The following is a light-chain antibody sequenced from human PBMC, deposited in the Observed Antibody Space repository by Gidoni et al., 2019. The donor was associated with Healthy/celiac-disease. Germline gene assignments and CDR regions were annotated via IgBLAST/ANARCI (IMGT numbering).Light chain of an antibody. CDR3: QQRSNWPT. J-gene: IGKJ3*01. V-gene: IGKV3-11*01. CDR2: DAP. CDR1: QSVSSY. Sequence: EIVLTQSPATLSLSPGERATLSCRASQSVSSYLAWYQPKPGQAPRLLIYDAPNRATGIPARFSGSGSGTDFTITISSLEPEDFAVYYCQQRSNWPTFGPGTKVDIK.